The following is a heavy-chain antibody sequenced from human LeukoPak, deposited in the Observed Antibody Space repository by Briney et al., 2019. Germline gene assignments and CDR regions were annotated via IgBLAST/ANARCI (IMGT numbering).Heavy chain of an antibody. CDR3: ASEGLRSIAARRGTRDYMDV. CDR1: GYRFTNFG. CDR2: ISGYNSKP. V-gene: IGHV1-18*01. J-gene: IGHJ6*02. D-gene: IGHD6-6*01. Sequence: ASVKVSCKTSGYRFTNFGIIWVRQAPGQGLEWMGWISGYNSKPYYAQNFQGRVTMTTETSTGTVNMELRSLRPDDTAVYYGASEGLRSIAARRGTRDYMDVWGQGTTVIVSS.